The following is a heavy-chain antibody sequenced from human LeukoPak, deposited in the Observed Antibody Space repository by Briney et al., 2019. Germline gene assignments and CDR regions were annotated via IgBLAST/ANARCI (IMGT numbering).Heavy chain of an antibody. J-gene: IGHJ4*02. D-gene: IGHD3-22*01. Sequence: PGGSLRLSCAASGFTFSSYAMSWVRQAPGKGLEWVSAISGSGGSTYYADSVKGRFTISRDNSKNTLYLQMNSLRAEDTAVYCCAKAHAPEYYYDSSGYYSYYFDYWGQGTLVTVSS. CDR3: AKAHAPEYYYDSSGYYSYYFDY. V-gene: IGHV3-23*01. CDR2: ISGSGGST. CDR1: GFTFSSYA.